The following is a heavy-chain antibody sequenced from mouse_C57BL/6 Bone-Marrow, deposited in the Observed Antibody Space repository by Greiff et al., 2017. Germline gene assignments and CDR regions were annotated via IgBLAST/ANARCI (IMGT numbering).Heavy chain of an antibody. J-gene: IGHJ4*01. CDR2: ISDGGSYA. Sequence: EVQGVESGGGLVKPGGSLKLSCAASGFTFSSYAMSWVRQTPEKRLEWVATISDGGSYAYYPDNVKGRFTISRDNAKNNLYLQVSHLKSEDTAMYYCAREDWDAMDYWGQGTSVTVSS. D-gene: IGHD4-1*01. CDR3: AREDWDAMDY. V-gene: IGHV5-4*01. CDR1: GFTFSSYA.